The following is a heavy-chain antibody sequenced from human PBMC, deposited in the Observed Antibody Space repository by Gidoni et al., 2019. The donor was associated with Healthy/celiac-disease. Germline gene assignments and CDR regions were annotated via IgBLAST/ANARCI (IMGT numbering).Heavy chain of an antibody. J-gene: IGHJ6*02. CDR3: ARGENPYYYYGVDA. D-gene: IGHD3-16*01. CDR1: GNTLSDYY. V-gene: IGHV1-2*02. CDR2: ITPNSGVA. Sequence: QVQLVQSGAEVKEPGASAKVSCKASGNTLSDYYIHWVRQAPGQGLEWMGWITPNSGVANYAQKFQGRVTMTRDTSISTACMELSGLRSDDTAVYFCARGENPYYYYGVDAWGQGTTVTVSS.